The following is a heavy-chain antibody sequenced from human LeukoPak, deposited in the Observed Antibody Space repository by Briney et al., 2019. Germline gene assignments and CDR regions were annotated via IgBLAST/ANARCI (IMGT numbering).Heavy chain of an antibody. Sequence: SETLSLTCTVSGGSISSYYWSWIRQPPGKGLEWIGYIHHSGSTNYNPSLKSRVTISVDTSKNQFSLKLSSVTAADTAVYYCARDRSSFGWFDPWGQGTLVTVSS. CDR2: IHHSGST. CDR3: ARDRSSFGWFDP. D-gene: IGHD6-13*01. CDR1: GGSISSYY. J-gene: IGHJ5*02. V-gene: IGHV4-59*01.